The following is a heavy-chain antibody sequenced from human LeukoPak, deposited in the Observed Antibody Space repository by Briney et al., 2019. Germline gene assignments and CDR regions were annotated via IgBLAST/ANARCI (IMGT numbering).Heavy chain of an antibody. CDR1: GYTFTSYY. Sequence: ASVKVSCKASGYTFTSYYMHWVRQAPGQGLEWMGIINPSGGSTSYAQKFQGRVTMTRDMSTSTVYMELSSLRSEDTAVYYCARVYSSSWSRVGYYYYYYMDVWGKGTTVTISS. CDR2: INPSGGST. V-gene: IGHV1-46*01. J-gene: IGHJ6*03. CDR3: ARVYSSSWSRVGYYYYYYMDV. D-gene: IGHD6-13*01.